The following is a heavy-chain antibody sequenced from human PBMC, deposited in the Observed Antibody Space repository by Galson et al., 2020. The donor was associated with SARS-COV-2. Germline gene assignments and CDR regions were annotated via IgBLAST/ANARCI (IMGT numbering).Heavy chain of an antibody. CDR2: ISSSSSYI. Sequence: GGSLRLSCAASGFTFSSYSMNWVRQAPGKGLEWVSSISSSSSYIYYADSVKGRFTISRDNAKNSLYLQMNSLRAEDTAVYYCARVITGVYYDSSGYFPQPFDYWGQGTLVTVSS. D-gene: IGHD3-22*01. J-gene: IGHJ4*02. CDR1: GFTFSSYS. CDR3: ARVITGVYYDSSGYFPQPFDY. V-gene: IGHV3-21*01.